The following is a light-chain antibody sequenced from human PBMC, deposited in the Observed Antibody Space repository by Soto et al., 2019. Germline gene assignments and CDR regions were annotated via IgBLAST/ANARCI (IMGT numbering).Light chain of an antibody. Sequence: QSVLTQPPSVSGAPGQRVTISCSGSSPNIGAGYDVHWYQQLPGTAPKLLIYGNTNRPSGVPDRFSGSKSGTAASLAITGLQAGDEADYYCQSYDTSLRGVFGTGTKVTVL. CDR2: GNT. CDR1: SPNIGAGYD. J-gene: IGLJ1*01. V-gene: IGLV1-40*01. CDR3: QSYDTSLRGV.